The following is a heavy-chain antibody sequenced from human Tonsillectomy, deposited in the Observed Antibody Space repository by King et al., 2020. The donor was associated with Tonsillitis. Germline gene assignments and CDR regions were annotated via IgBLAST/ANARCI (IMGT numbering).Heavy chain of an antibody. CDR1: GLNFSTYS. CDR2: ISGRGLST. D-gene: IGHD6-19*01. V-gene: IGHV3-23*04. CDR3: AQEGLSGWYGAC. J-gene: IGHJ4*02. Sequence: VQLVESGGGLVQPGGSLRLSCAASGLNFSTYSMNWVRQAPGKGLEWVSAISGRGLSTYFADSVKGRFTISRDNSKSTLYLQMNSLRVEDTGVYYCAQEGLSGWYGACWGQGTLVTVSS.